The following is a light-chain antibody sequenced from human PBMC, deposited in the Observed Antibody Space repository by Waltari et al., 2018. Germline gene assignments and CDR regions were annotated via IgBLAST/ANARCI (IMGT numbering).Light chain of an antibody. CDR3: QQSYSTPYT. V-gene: IGKV1-39*01. CDR2: AAS. J-gene: IGKJ2*01. CDR1: QGISSY. Sequence: DIQMTQSPSSLSASVGDRVXXTCRASQGISSYLNWYQQKPGKAPKLLIYAASSLQSGVPSRFSGSGSGTDFTLTISSLQPEDFATYYCQQSYSTPYTFGQGTKLEIK.